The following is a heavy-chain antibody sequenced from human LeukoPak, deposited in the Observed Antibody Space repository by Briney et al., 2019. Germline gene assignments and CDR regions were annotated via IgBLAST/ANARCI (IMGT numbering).Heavy chain of an antibody. D-gene: IGHD4-17*01. CDR1: SASITNSPYF. CDR2: VSYSGTT. V-gene: IGHV4-39*07. Sequence: PSETLSFTCTGSSASITNSPYFRRWLRQSPGKGLEWIGSVSYSGTTYYNPSLKSRVTISVDTSKIQFSLKLSSVTAADTAVYYCARAADYGDYLVFPDAFDIWGQGTMVTVSS. CDR3: ARAADYGDYLVFPDAFDI. J-gene: IGHJ3*02.